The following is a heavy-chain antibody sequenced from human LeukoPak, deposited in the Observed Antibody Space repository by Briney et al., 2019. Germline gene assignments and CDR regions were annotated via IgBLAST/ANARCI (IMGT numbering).Heavy chain of an antibody. D-gene: IGHD6-13*01. CDR3: ARLSGDSRFTNWFDP. CDR1: GYTFNTYA. V-gene: IGHV1-69*06. Sequence: SVKVSCKASGYTFNTYAISWVRQAPGQGLEWMGGIIPIFGTANYAQKFQGRVTITADKSTSTAYMELSSLRSEDTAVYYCARLSGDSRFTNWFDPWGQGTLVTVSS. CDR2: IIPIFGTA. J-gene: IGHJ5*02.